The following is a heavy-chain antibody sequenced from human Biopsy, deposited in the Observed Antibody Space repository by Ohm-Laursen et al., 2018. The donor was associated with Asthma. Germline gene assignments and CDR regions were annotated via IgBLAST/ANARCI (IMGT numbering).Heavy chain of an antibody. Sequence: SDTLSLTCTVSGGSLSSSSYYWGWIRQPPGKGPEWLGSISYTGAPYHNPSLKGRVTISVDTPRNPFSLKLSSVTAADTAVYYCARHWDWGSFFDYWGQGTPVTVSS. CDR1: GGSLSSSSYY. CDR2: ISYTGAP. J-gene: IGHJ4*02. D-gene: IGHD7-27*01. CDR3: ARHWDWGSFFDY. V-gene: IGHV4-39*01.